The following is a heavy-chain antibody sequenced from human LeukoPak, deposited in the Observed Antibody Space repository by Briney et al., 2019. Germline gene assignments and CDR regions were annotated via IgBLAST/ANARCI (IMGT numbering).Heavy chain of an antibody. CDR3: AKNWGSGSDYLNH. D-gene: IGHD1-26*01. CDR1: GLTFSTYP. Sequence: GGSLRLSCAASGLTFSTYPMTWVRQAPGKGLEWVSTLTGSGGTTDYADSVRGRFTISRDNSKNTLHLQMNSLRAEDTAVYYCAKNWGSGSDYLNHWGQGTLVTVSS. V-gene: IGHV3-23*01. J-gene: IGHJ5*02. CDR2: LTGSGGTT.